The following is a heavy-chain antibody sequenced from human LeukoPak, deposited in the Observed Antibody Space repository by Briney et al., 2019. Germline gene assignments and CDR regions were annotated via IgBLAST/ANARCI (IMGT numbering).Heavy chain of an antibody. J-gene: IGHJ4*02. D-gene: IGHD3-9*01. Sequence: GASVKVSFKASGYTFTVYYMHWVRQAPGQGREGMGWINPNSGGTNYAQKFQGWVTMTRDTSISTAYMELSRLRSDDTAVYYCARDLTYYDILTGYPSPGDYWGQGTLVTVSS. CDR3: ARDLTYYDILTGYPSPGDY. CDR1: GYTFTVYY. CDR2: INPNSGGT. V-gene: IGHV1-2*04.